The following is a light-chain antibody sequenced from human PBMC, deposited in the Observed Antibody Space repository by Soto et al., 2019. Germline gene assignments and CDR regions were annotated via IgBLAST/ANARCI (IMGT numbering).Light chain of an antibody. V-gene: IGKV3-20*01. Sequence: EIVLTQSPGTLSLYLGERATLSCRASQTVDNNYLAWYQQKPGQAPRLLIDDASNRATGIPDRFSATGSGTDFTLTISSLEPEDFAVYYCHQCATSPLTFGGGTKVEIK. CDR3: HQCATSPLT. J-gene: IGKJ4*01. CDR1: QTVDNNY. CDR2: DAS.